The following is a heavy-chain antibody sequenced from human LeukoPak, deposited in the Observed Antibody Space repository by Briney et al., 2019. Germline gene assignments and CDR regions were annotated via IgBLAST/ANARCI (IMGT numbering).Heavy chain of an antibody. V-gene: IGHV3-7*03. J-gene: IGHJ4*02. D-gene: IGHD2-8*01. CDR1: GFTFSDFW. CDR2: IKYDGSEK. Sequence: GGSLRLSCAASGFTFSDFWMSWVRQAPGKGLEWVANIKYDGSEKYYADSVKGRFTISRDNAKNSLYLQMNSLRAEDTALYYCAKDLGIVLMVYALDYWGQGTLVTVSS. CDR3: AKDLGIVLMVYALDY.